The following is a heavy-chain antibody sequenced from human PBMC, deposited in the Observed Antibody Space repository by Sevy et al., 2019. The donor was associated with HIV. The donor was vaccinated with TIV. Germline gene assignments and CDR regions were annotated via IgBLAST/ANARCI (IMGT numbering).Heavy chain of an antibody. J-gene: IGHJ4*02. CDR3: TRDLKPATIEY. Sequence: ASVKVSCKASGYTFTSYDINWVRQAPGQGLEWVGWMNPNSGKSDFAQKFKGRVSLTSDTSINTAYMELSSLTSEDTALYYCTRDLKPATIEYWGQGTLVTVSS. D-gene: IGHD2-2*01. V-gene: IGHV1-8*01. CDR1: GYTFTSYD. CDR2: MNPNSGKS.